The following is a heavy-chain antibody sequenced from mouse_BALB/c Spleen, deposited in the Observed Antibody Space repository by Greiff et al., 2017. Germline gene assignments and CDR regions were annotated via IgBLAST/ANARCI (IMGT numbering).Heavy chain of an antibody. V-gene: IGHV1-67*01. CDR2: ISTYYGNT. J-gene: IGHJ4*01. Sequence: QVQLQQSGPELVRPGVSVKISCKGSGYTFTDYAVHWVKQSHAKSLEWIGVISTYYGNTNYNQKFKGKATMTVDKSSSTAYMELARLTSEDSAIYYCARWYYAMDYWGQGTSVTVSS. CDR3: ARWYYAMDY. CDR1: GYTFTDYA.